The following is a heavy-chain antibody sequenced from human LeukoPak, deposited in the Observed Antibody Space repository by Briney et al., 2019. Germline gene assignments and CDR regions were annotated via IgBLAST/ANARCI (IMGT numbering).Heavy chain of an antibody. CDR3: ARGYTIFGVVKSPYYYYGMDV. Sequence: SETLSLTCAVYGGSFSGYYWSWIRQPPGKGLEWIGEINHSGSTNYNPSLKSRVTISVDTSKNQFSLKLSSVTAADTAVYYCARGYTIFGVVKSPYYYYGMDVWGQGTTVTVSS. D-gene: IGHD3-3*01. J-gene: IGHJ6*02. CDR1: GGSFSGYY. CDR2: INHSGST. V-gene: IGHV4-34*01.